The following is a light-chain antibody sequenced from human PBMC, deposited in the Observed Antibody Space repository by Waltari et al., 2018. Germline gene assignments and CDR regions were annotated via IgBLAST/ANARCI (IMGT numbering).Light chain of an antibody. J-gene: IGLJ2*01. CDR3: SSQSSDNVVL. Sequence: QSALTQPASVSGSPGQSITISCTGTSSDVGGYNSVSWYQDHPGQAPKVIIYDVSDRPSEISERFSGSKSGKTASLTISGLQAEDEADYYCSSQSSDNVVLFGGGTKLTVL. CDR1: SSDVGGYNS. CDR2: DVS. V-gene: IGLV2-14*03.